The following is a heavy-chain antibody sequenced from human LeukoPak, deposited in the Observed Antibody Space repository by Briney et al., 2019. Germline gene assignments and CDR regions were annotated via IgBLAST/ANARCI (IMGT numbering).Heavy chain of an antibody. Sequence: PSETLSLTCTVSGGSISSFYWSWIRQPPGKGLEWIGYIYYSGNTNYNPPLKNRVTISVDTSKNQFSLKLSSVTAADTAVYYCARGCSGSYGRFDYWGQGTLATVSS. CDR1: GGSISSFY. D-gene: IGHD1-26*01. CDR2: IYYSGNT. J-gene: IGHJ4*02. CDR3: ARGCSGSYGRFDY. V-gene: IGHV4-59*01.